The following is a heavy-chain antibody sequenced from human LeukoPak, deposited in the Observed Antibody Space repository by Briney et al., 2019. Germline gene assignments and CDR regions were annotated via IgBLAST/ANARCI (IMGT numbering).Heavy chain of an antibody. V-gene: IGHV1-24*01. CDR3: AAEGQWSLVHYFNS. CDR2: FDPEDAEA. Sequence: EASVKVSCKVSGNTLTDLSIHWVRQAPEKGLDWMGGFDPEDAEAIYAEKFQDRVTMTEDPSTDTAYLELSSLRSEDTAVYYCAAEGQWSLVHYFNSWGQGTLVTVSS. D-gene: IGHD2-15*01. CDR1: GNTLTDLS. J-gene: IGHJ4*02.